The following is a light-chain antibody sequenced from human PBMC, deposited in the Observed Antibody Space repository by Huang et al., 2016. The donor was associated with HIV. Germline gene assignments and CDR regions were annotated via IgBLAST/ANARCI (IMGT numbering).Light chain of an antibody. J-gene: IGKJ5*01. CDR1: HSVSSN. V-gene: IGKV3-15*01. Sequence: ERVMTQSPATLSVAPGERVTLSCRASHSVSSNLAWYQQKPGQAPRLLMHGASTRATGIPARFSGRGSGTEFTLAISSLQSEDSGVYFCQQYDNWPLTFGQGTRLEIK. CDR3: QQYDNWPLT. CDR2: GAS.